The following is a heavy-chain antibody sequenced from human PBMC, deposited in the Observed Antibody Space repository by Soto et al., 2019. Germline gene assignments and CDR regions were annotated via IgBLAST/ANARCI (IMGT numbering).Heavy chain of an antibody. J-gene: IGHJ5*02. CDR1: GYTFTSYV. D-gene: IGHD3-22*01. CDR2: ISAYSGNT. CDR3: ATHKDYYDSSGYHH. V-gene: IGHV1-18*04. Sequence: ASVKVSCKASGYTFTSYVISWVRQAPGQGLEWMGWISAYSGNTNYAQKLQGRVTMTTDTSTSTAYMELRSLRSDDTAVYYCATHKDYYDSSGYHHWGQGTLVTVSS.